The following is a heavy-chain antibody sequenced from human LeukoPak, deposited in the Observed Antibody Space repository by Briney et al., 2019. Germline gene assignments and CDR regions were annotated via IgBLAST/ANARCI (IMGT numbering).Heavy chain of an antibody. CDR3: ARYGFSSSWQGGWHAFDI. CDR1: GYTLTSYY. V-gene: IGHV1-46*01. D-gene: IGHD6-13*01. Sequence: GASAKVSCKASGYTLTSYYMHWVRQAPGQGLEWMGIINPTVGDTIYAQKFQGRVTMTRDMSTSTVYMELSSLRSDDTAVYYCARYGFSSSWQGGWHAFDIWGQGTMVTASS. J-gene: IGHJ3*02. CDR2: INPTVGDT.